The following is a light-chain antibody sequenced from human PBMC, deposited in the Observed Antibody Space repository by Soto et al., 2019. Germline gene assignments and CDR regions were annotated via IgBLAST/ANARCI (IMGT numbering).Light chain of an antibody. CDR3: CSLTTSHTYV. J-gene: IGLJ1*01. Sequence: QSALTQPTSVSGSPGQSITISCTGTSSDIGHYDYVSWYQQHPGKAPKLMIYHVTYRPSGVSNRYSGSKSGNSASLTISGLQADDEADYYCCSLTTSHTYVFGSGTKVTVL. V-gene: IGLV2-14*03. CDR1: SSDIGHYDY. CDR2: HVT.